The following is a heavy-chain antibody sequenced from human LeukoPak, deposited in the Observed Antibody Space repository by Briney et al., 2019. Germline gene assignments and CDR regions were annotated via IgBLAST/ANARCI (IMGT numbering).Heavy chain of an antibody. CDR1: GFTFSSYA. CDR3: ARDKIVGATQFDY. J-gene: IGHJ4*02. Sequence: PGGSLRLSCAASGFTFSSYAMSWVRQAPGKGLEWVSTISNSGGTTYYADSVKGRFTISRDDSENTLYLQMNSLRAEDTAVYYCARDKIVGATQFDYWGQGTLVTVSS. CDR2: ISNSGGTT. D-gene: IGHD1-26*01. V-gene: IGHV3-23*01.